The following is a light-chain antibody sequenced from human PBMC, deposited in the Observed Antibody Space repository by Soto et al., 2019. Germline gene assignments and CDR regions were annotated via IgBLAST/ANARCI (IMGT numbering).Light chain of an antibody. CDR2: GAS. J-gene: IGKJ5*01. CDR1: QSVSSSY. CDR3: QHYDSLPIT. Sequence: EIVWPQKPCTLSLSPGERPTLSCNSSQSVSSSYLAWYQQKPGQPPRLLIYGASSRATGIPDRFSGSGSGTDFTLTISRLEPEDFAVFYCQHYDSLPITSCQGTRQETK. V-gene: IGKV3-20*01.